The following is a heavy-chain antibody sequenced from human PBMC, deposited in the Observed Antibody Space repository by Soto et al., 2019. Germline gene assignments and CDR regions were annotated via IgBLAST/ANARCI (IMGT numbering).Heavy chain of an antibody. CDR1: GFTFSSYS. CDR3: ARVGQLWLRPNYDYGMDV. J-gene: IGHJ6*02. V-gene: IGHV3-48*02. D-gene: IGHD5-18*01. CDR2: ISSSSSTI. Sequence: EVQLVESGGGLVQPGGSLRLSCAASGFTFSSYSMNWVRQAPGKGLEWVSYISSSSSTIYYADSVKGRFTISRDNAKNSLYMQMNSLRDEDTAVYYCARVGQLWLRPNYDYGMDVWGQGTTVTVSS.